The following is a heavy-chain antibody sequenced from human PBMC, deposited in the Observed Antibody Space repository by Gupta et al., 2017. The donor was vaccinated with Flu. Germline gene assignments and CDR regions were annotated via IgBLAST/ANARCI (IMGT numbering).Heavy chain of an antibody. D-gene: IGHD1-1*01. CDR1: GFTFSSYA. V-gene: IGHV3-23*01. CDR3: AKDTTGTTAVNNWFDP. Sequence: EVQQLESGGGLVQPGGSLRLSCAASGFTFSSYAMSWVRQAPGKGLEWVSVISGSGGSTYYADSVKGRFTISRDNSKNTLYLQMNSLRAEDTAVYYCAKDTTGTTAVNNWFDPWGQGTLVTGSS. CDR2: ISGSGGST. J-gene: IGHJ5*02.